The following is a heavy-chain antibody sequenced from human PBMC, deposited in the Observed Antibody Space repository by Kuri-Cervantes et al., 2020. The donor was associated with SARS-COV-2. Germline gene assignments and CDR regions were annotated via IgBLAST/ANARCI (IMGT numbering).Heavy chain of an antibody. D-gene: IGHD1-26*01. CDR1: GFTFSNSD. Sequence: GESLKISCAASGFTFSNSDMNWVRQAPGKGLEWVSGVSWNGSRTHYADSVKGRFTISRDNSKNTLYLQMNSLRAEDTAVYYCAKVPQGGSLDGMDVWGQGTTVTVSS. J-gene: IGHJ6*02. CDR2: VSWNGSRT. V-gene: IGHV3-19*01. CDR3: AKVPQGGSLDGMDV.